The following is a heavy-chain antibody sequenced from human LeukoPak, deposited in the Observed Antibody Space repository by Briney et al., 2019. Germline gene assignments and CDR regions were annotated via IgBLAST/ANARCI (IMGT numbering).Heavy chain of an antibody. V-gene: IGHV3-53*01. J-gene: IGHJ6*03. Sequence: GGSLRLSCAASGFTVSSNYMSWVRQAPGKGLEGVSVIYSGGSTYYADSVKSRFTISRDNSKNTLYLQMNSLRAEDTAVYYCARESDYYGSGSLRGYYYYMDVWGKGTTVTVSS. CDR2: IYSGGST. CDR1: GFTVSSNY. CDR3: ARESDYYGSGSLRGYYYYMDV. D-gene: IGHD3-10*01.